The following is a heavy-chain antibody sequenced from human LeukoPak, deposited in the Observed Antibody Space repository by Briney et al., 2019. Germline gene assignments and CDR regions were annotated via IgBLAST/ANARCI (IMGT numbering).Heavy chain of an antibody. CDR1: GFTFSSYS. D-gene: IGHD3-10*01. CDR2: ISSSSSYI. J-gene: IGHJ4*02. CDR3: ARDSKWFGELLHFDY. Sequence: GGSLRLSCAASGFTFSSYSMNWVRQAPGKGVEWVSSISSSSSYIYYADSVKGRFTISRDNAKNSLYLQMNSLRAEDTAVYYCARDSKWFGELLHFDYWGQGTLVTVSS. V-gene: IGHV3-21*01.